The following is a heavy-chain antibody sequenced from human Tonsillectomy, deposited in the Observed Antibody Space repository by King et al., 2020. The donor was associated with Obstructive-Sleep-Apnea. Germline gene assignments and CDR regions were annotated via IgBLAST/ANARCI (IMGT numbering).Heavy chain of an antibody. D-gene: IGHD3-22*01. Sequence: VQLVESGAEVKKPGASVKVSCKASGYTFTSYGISCVRQAPGQGLDWMGWISVYNGNTKFAQKLQGRVTMTTDTSPSTAYMELRCLRSDDTAVYYCARDEFKLEPNAKYYYGSSGYHNAYWGQGTLVTVSS. J-gene: IGHJ4*02. CDR2: ISVYNGNT. CDR1: GYTFTSYG. V-gene: IGHV1-18*04. CDR3: ARDEFKLEPNAKYYYGSSGYHNAY.